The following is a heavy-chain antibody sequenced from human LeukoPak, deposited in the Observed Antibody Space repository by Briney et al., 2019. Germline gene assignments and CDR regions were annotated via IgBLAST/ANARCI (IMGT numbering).Heavy chain of an antibody. CDR2: ISSSSSYI. Sequence: NAGGSLRLSCAASGFTFSSYSMNWVRQAPGKGLEWVSSISSSSSYIYYADSVKGRFTISRDNAKNSLYLQMNSLRAEDTAVYYCASSDRIAARPEGGWGQGTLVTVSS. CDR1: GFTFSSYS. V-gene: IGHV3-21*01. J-gene: IGHJ4*02. D-gene: IGHD6-6*01. CDR3: ASSDRIAARPEGG.